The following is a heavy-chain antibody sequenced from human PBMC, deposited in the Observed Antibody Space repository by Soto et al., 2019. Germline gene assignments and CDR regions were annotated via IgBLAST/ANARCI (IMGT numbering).Heavy chain of an antibody. Sequence: PGGSVRLSCAASGFTFSSYSMNWVRQAPGKGLEWVSSISSSSSYIYYADSVKGRFTISRDNAKNSLYLQMNSLRAEDTAVYYCARDPPLAWWPDAFDIWGQGTMVTVSS. CDR3: ARDPPLAWWPDAFDI. V-gene: IGHV3-21*01. CDR2: ISSSSSYI. D-gene: IGHD2-8*02. J-gene: IGHJ3*02. CDR1: GFTFSSYS.